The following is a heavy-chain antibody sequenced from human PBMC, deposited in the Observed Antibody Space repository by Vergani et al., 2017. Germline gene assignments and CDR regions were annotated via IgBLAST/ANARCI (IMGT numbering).Heavy chain of an antibody. CDR3: ARGQQWLGGDFDY. CDR2: IYHSGST. V-gene: IGHV4-38-2*01. CDR1: GYSISSGYY. J-gene: IGHJ4*02. D-gene: IGHD6-19*01. Sequence: QVQLQESGPGLVKPSETLSLTCAVSGYSISSGYYWGWIRQPPGKGLEWIGIIYHSGSTYYNPSLKSRVTISVDTSKSQFSLKLSSVTAADTAVYYCARGQQWLGGDFDYWSQGTLVTVSS.